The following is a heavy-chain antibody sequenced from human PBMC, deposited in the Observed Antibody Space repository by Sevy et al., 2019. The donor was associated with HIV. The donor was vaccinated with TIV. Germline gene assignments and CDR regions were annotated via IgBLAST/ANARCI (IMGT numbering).Heavy chain of an antibody. CDR1: GFTFSSYS. CDR2: ISSSIYI. V-gene: IGHV3-21*01. CDR3: ARGKKEYYDILSCYYKVIDY. D-gene: IGHD3-9*01. Sequence: GGSLRLSCAASGFTFSSYSMNWVRQAPGKGLEWVSSISSSIYIYYGDSVKGRFTISSDNAKNSLYLQMNSLRAEETAVYYCARGKKEYYDILSCYYKVIDYWGQGTLVTVSS. J-gene: IGHJ4*02.